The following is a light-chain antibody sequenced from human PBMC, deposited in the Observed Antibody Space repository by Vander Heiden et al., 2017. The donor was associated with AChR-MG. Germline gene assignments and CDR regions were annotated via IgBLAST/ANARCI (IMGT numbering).Light chain of an antibody. V-gene: IGKV1-39*01. J-gene: IGKJ2*01. Sequence: IMRSQSPSSLSASVGDRVTITCRASQRISNYLNWYQQKPGKAPKVLIYGASGLQSGVPSRFSGSGSGTDFTLTISSLQPEDFASYYCQQTYSTPYTFGQGTKLEIK. CDR1: QRISNY. CDR2: GAS. CDR3: QQTYSTPYT.